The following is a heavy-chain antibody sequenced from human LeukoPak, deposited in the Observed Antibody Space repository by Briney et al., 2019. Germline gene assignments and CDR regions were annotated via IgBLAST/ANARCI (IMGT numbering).Heavy chain of an antibody. V-gene: IGHV3-48*01. CDR2: INSISSTI. CDR1: GFTFSSYS. J-gene: IGHJ3*02. Sequence: PGGSLRLSRAASGFTFSSYSMNWVRQAPGKGLEWVSYINSISSTIIYADSVKGRFTISRDNSKNTLYLQMNSLRAEDTAVHYCARDVVDAFDIWGQGTMVTVSS. CDR3: ARDVVDAFDI.